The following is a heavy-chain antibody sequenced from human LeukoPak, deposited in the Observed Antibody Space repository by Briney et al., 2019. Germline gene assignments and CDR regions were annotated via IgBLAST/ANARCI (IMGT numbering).Heavy chain of an antibody. J-gene: IGHJ6*02. D-gene: IGHD3-10*01. CDR2: ISAYNGNT. CDR3: ARSYYYGSGSYFPAHYGMDV. Sequence: ASVKVSCKASGYTFTSYGISWVRQAPGQGLEWMGWISAYNGNTNYAQKLQGRVTMTTDTSTSTAYMELRSLRSDDTAVYYCARSYYYGSGSYFPAHYGMDVWGQGTTVTVSS. CDR1: GYTFTSYG. V-gene: IGHV1-18*01.